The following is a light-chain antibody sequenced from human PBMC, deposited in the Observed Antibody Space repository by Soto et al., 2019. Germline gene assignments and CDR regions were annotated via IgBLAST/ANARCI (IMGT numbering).Light chain of an antibody. CDR2: IAS. Sequence: IQLTQSPSSLSASVGDRVAITCRASQGIRSYLAWYQQKPGEAPKLLISIASILQSGVPSRFSGSGSGTDFTLTISSLEPEDFSVYYCQQRYNWPITFGQGTRLEIK. CDR3: QQRYNWPIT. V-gene: IGKV1-9*01. CDR1: QGIRSY. J-gene: IGKJ5*01.